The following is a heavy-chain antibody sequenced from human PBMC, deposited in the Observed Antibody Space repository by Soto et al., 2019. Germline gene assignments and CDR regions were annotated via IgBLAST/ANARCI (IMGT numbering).Heavy chain of an antibody. V-gene: IGHV3-30*18. J-gene: IGHJ4*02. D-gene: IGHD6-19*01. CDR1: GFTFSIYA. Sequence: QVQLVESGGGVVQPGRSLRVSCAASGFTFSIYAMHWVRQAPGTGLEWVAVISYDGTKTYYADYVKGRFTISRDNSKNTVDLQMNSLRDEDTAGYYCAKDRGPRRQWLIGPFDYWGQGTLVTVSP. CDR3: AKDRGPRRQWLIGPFDY. CDR2: ISYDGTKT.